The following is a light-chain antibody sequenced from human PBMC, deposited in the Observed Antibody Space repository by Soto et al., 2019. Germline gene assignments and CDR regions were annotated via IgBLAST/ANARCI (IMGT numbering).Light chain of an antibody. CDR2: GAS. CDR1: QCVSSD. V-gene: IGKV3-15*01. CDR3: QQYNNWPPRQYT. Sequence: EIVMTQSPVTLSVSPGERATLSCMASQCVSSDLAWYQQKSGQAPRLLIFGASTRATGIPARFSGSGSGTEFTLTISSLQSEDFAVYYCQQYNNWPPRQYTFGQGTKLEIK. J-gene: IGKJ2*01.